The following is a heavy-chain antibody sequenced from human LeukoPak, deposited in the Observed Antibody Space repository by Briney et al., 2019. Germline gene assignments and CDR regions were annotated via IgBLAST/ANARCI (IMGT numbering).Heavy chain of an antibody. CDR1: GGSISSYY. D-gene: IGHD6-19*01. V-gene: IGHV4-59*01. Sequence: SETLSLTCTVSGGSISSYYWSLIQQSPEKGLEWIGYIYYTGNTNYNSSLKSRVTILVDASKNQFSLNLSSVTAADTAVYYCAGSPNPYYFDFWGQGSLVTVSS. J-gene: IGHJ4*02. CDR2: IYYTGNT. CDR3: AGSPNPYYFDF.